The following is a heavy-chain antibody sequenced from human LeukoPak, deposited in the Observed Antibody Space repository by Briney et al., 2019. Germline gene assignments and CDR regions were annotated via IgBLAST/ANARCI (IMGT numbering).Heavy chain of an antibody. J-gene: IGHJ4*02. V-gene: IGHV4-34*01. Sequence: SETLSLTCAVYGGSFSGYYWSWIRQPPGKGLERIGEINHSGSTNYNPSLKSRVTISVDTSKNQFSLKLSSVTAADTAVYYCARGITRDGYPNDYWGQGTLVTVSS. D-gene: IGHD5-24*01. CDR1: GGSFSGYY. CDR3: ARGITRDGYPNDY. CDR2: INHSGST.